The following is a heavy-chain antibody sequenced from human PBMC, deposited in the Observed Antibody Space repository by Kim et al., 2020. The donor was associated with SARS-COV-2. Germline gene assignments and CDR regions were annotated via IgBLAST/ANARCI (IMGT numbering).Heavy chain of an antibody. CDR3: AKDLDPGRYSSSWYLDYYYYYGMDV. Sequence: GGSLRLSCAASGFTFSSYGMHWVRQAPGKGLEWVAVISYDGSNKYYADSVKGRFTISRDNSKNTLYLQMNSLRAEDTAVYYCAKDLDPGRYSSSWYLDYYYYYGMDVWGQGTTVTVSS. J-gene: IGHJ6*02. CDR2: ISYDGSNK. D-gene: IGHD6-13*01. V-gene: IGHV3-30*18. CDR1: GFTFSSYG.